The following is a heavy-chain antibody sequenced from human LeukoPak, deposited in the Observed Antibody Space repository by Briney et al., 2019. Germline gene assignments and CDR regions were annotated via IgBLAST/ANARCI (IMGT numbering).Heavy chain of an antibody. Sequence: GGSLRLSCAASKFTFSDYYMTLVRQAPGKGPEWVAYMNQFGTEIKYLDSVKGRFTISRDNAKNSLYLWMTSLTADDTAVYYCARGTYYYEFWGQGTLVIVSS. V-gene: IGHV3-7*04. D-gene: IGHD3/OR15-3a*01. CDR1: KFTFSDYY. J-gene: IGHJ4*02. CDR2: MNQFGTEI. CDR3: ARGTYYYEF.